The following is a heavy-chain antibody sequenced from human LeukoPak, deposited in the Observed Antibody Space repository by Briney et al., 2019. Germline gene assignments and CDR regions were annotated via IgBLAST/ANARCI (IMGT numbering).Heavy chain of an antibody. J-gene: IGHJ4*02. D-gene: IGHD4-17*01. CDR2: INPDSGGT. Sequence: ASVKVSCKASGYTFTGYYMHWVRQAPGQGLEWMGRINPDSGGTNYVQKFQGRVTMTRDTSISTAYMELTRLTSDDTAVYYCARGAERGDYAGYWGQGTLVTVSS. V-gene: IGHV1-2*06. CDR1: GYTFTGYY. CDR3: ARGAERGDYAGY.